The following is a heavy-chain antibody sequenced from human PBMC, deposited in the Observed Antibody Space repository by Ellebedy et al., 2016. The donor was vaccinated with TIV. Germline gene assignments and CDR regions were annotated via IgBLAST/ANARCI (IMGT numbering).Heavy chain of an antibody. CDR3: AMALRGNYYFDS. D-gene: IGHD1-26*01. CDR1: GFIFNSHG. V-gene: IGHV3-30*13. CDR2: ISSHGMTT. Sequence: PGGSLRLSCAASGFIFNSHGMHWVRQAPGKGLEWVAVISSHGMTTYYADSVKGRFTISRDNSNNSLYLQMNSLRTEDTAVYYCAMALRGNYYFDSWGQGTRVTVSS. J-gene: IGHJ4*02.